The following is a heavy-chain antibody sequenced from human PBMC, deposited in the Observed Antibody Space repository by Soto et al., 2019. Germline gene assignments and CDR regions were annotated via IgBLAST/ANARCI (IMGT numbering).Heavy chain of an antibody. J-gene: IGHJ6*02. CDR1: GFRVSDYW. V-gene: IGHV3-74*01. CDR3: TATPRNGMGV. Sequence: EVHLVESGGGLVQPGGSLRLACAGSGFRVSDYWMHWVRQAPGKGLVWVSRVSNEGSKEYADFVKGRFTLSKDNAKNTLYLEMDSLSVEVTALYYCTATPRNGMGVWGQGTKVTVAS. CDR2: VSNEGSK.